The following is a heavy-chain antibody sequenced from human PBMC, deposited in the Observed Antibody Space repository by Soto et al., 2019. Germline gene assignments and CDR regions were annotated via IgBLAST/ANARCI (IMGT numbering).Heavy chain of an antibody. CDR2: IKQDGSEK. J-gene: IGHJ3*02. CDR3: ARGYYDFWSGSGDAFDI. V-gene: IGHV3-7*01. D-gene: IGHD3-3*01. Sequence: GGSLRLSCAASGFTFSSYWMSWVRQAPGKGLEWVANIKQDGSEKYYVDSVKGRFTISRDNAKNSLYLQMNSLRAEDTAVYYCARGYYDFWSGSGDAFDIWGQGTMVTVSS. CDR1: GFTFSSYW.